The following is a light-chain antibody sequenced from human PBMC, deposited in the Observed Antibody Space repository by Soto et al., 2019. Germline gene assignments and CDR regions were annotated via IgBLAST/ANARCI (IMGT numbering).Light chain of an antibody. CDR1: SSNIGAGYD. Sequence: QSVLTQPPSVSGAPGQRVTISCTGSSSNIGAGYDVHWYQQLPGLAPKLLIYGNYNRPSGVPDRFSGSKSGTSASLAITGLQAEDEADYYCQFFDTIPTPWGVFGGGTKLTVL. J-gene: IGLJ3*02. CDR2: GNY. V-gene: IGLV1-40*01. CDR3: QFFDTIPTPWGV.